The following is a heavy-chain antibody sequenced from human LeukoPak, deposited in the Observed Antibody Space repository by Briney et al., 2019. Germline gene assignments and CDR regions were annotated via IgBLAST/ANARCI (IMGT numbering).Heavy chain of an antibody. D-gene: IGHD6-13*01. CDR2: INPNNGGT. CDR3: ARRAAAGRCFDY. Sequence: GASVKVSCKASGYTFTGYYMHWLRQAPGQGLEWMGWINPNNGGTNYAQRFQGRVTIPRDNAENSLYLQMNSLRAEDTAVYYCARRAAAGRCFDYWGQGTLVTVSS. CDR1: GYTFTGYY. V-gene: IGHV1-2*02. J-gene: IGHJ4*02.